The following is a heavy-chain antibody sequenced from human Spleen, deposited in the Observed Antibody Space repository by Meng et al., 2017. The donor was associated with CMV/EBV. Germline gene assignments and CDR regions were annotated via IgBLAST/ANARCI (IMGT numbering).Heavy chain of an antibody. D-gene: IGHD2-21*01. CDR1: GFIFRSYA. CDR3: ARAIPLQH. Sequence: GGSLRLSCAASGFIFRSYAMSWVRQAPGKGLEWVTHINHDGSERHYVASVKGRFTVSRDNAANSLYLQMNSLRDEDTAVYYCARAIPLQHWGQGALVTVSS. V-gene: IGHV3-7*01. J-gene: IGHJ1*01. CDR2: INHDGSER.